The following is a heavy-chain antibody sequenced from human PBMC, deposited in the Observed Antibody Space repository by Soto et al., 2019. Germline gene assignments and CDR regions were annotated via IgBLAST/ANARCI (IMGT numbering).Heavy chain of an antibody. V-gene: IGHV1-18*01. D-gene: IGHD1-26*01. CDR1: GYTFTSYG. Sequence: QVQLVQSGAEVKKPGASVKVSCKASGYTFTSYGISWVRQAPGQGLEWMGWISAYNGNTNYAQKLQGRVTMTTDTSQNTAYMDPRTLRSDATAVYYCARDQSYTYRPMGRLHCWGQGTLVTVSS. CDR2: ISAYNGNT. J-gene: IGHJ4*02. CDR3: ARDQSYTYRPMGRLHC.